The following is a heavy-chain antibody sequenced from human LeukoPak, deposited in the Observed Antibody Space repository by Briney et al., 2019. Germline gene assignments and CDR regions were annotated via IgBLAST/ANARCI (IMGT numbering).Heavy chain of an antibody. CDR2: IIPIFGTA. V-gene: IGHV1-69*06. D-gene: IGHD4-17*01. CDR1: GGTFSSYA. Sequence: ASVKVSCKASGGTFSSYAISWVRQAPGQGLDWMGGIIPIFGTANYAQKFQGRVTITADKSTSTAYMELSSLRSEDTAVYYCAARKTSKYGDYDYWGQGTLVTVSS. CDR3: AARKTSKYGDYDY. J-gene: IGHJ4*02.